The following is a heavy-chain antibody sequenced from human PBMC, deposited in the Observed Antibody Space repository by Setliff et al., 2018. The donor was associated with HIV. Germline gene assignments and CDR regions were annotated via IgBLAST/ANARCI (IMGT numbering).Heavy chain of an antibody. Sequence: SETLSLTCTVSGGSIISYYWNWIRQPPGKGLEWIGYIYTSGSTNYNPSLKSRVTISVDTSKNQFSLKLSSVTAADTAVYYCARVPVPPAFDIWGQGTMVTVSS. CDR1: GGSIISYY. D-gene: IGHD6-6*01. CDR2: IYTSGST. J-gene: IGHJ3*02. V-gene: IGHV4-4*08. CDR3: ARVPVPPAFDI.